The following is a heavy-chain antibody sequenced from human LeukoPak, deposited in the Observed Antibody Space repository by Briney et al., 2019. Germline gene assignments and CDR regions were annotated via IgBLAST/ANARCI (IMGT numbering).Heavy chain of an antibody. CDR3: ARGSGYYPFDY. D-gene: IGHD3-22*01. J-gene: IGHJ4*02. Sequence: ASVKVSCKASGYTFASYDINWVRQATGQGLEWMGWMNPDSGSTGYAQKFQGRVTMTRNTSISTAYMELSSLRSEDTAVYYCARGSGYYPFDYWGQGTLVTVSS. CDR2: MNPDSGST. CDR1: GYTFASYD. V-gene: IGHV1-8*01.